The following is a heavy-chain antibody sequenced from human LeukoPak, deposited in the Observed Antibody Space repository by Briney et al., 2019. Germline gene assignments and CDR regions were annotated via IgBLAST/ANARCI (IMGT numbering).Heavy chain of an antibody. CDR2: IYYSGST. CDR1: GGSISSGDYY. CDR3: ARRAQYSGSYGY. D-gene: IGHD1-26*01. J-gene: IGHJ4*02. Sequence: SETLSLTCTVSGGSISSGDYYWSWIRQPPGKGLEWIGYIYYSGSTYYNPSLKSRVTISVDTSKNQFSLKLSSVTAADTAVYYCARRAQYSGSYGYWGQGTLVTVSS. V-gene: IGHV4-30-4*01.